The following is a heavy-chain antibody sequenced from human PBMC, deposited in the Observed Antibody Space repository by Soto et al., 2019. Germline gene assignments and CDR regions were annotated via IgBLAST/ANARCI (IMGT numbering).Heavy chain of an antibody. D-gene: IGHD3-22*01. CDR1: GGSISSGGYY. Sequence: SETLSLTCTVSGGSISSGGYYWIWIRQHPGKGLEWIGYIYYSGSTYYNPSLKSRVTISVDTSKNQFSLKLSSVTAADTAVYYCARVPDRYDSSGYFDYWGQGTLVTVSS. CDR2: IYYSGST. CDR3: ARVPDRYDSSGYFDY. J-gene: IGHJ4*02. V-gene: IGHV4-31*03.